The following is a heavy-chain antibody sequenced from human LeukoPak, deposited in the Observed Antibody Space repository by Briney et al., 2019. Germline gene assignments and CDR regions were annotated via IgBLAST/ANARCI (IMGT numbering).Heavy chain of an antibody. CDR2: ISSSSSAM. CDR1: GFAFSDYA. D-gene: IGHD1-26*01. V-gene: IGHV3-48*02. Sequence: GGSLRLSCAASGFAFSDYAMDWVRQAPGKGLEWVSYISSSSSAMLYADSVKGRFTISRDNAKNSLYLQMNSLRDEDTAVYYCARDTRVGGTMDFDYWGQGTLVTVSS. J-gene: IGHJ4*02. CDR3: ARDTRVGGTMDFDY.